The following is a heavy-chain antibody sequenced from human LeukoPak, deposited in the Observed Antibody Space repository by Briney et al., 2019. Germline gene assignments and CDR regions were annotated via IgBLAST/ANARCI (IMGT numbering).Heavy chain of an antibody. V-gene: IGHV4-59*01. Sequence: SETLSLTCTVSGGSISSYYWSWIRQSPGKGLEWIGYIYYSGSTNYNPSLKSRVTISVDTSKNQFSLKLSSVTAADTAVYYCARKTGGAAAGKDYFDYWGQGTLVTVSS. D-gene: IGHD6-13*01. J-gene: IGHJ4*02. CDR1: GGSISSYY. CDR3: ARKTGGAAAGKDYFDY. CDR2: IYYSGST.